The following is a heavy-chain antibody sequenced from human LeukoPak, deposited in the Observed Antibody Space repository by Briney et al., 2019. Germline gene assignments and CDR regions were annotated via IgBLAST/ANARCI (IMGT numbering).Heavy chain of an antibody. CDR1: GYTLTELS. D-gene: IGHD2-2*02. CDR2: FDPEDGET. V-gene: IGHV1-24*01. Sequence: ASVKVSCKVSGYTLTELSMHWVRQAPGKGLEWMGGFDPEDGETIYAQKFQGRVTMTEDTSTDTAYMELSSLGSEDTAVYYCATPRGGWCSSTSCYTHNWFDPWGQGTLVTVSS. CDR3: ATPRGGWCSSTSCYTHNWFDP. J-gene: IGHJ5*02.